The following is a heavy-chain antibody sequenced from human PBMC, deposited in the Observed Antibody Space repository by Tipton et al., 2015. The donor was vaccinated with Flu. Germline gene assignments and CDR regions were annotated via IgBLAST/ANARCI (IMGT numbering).Heavy chain of an antibody. CDR2: IDHSGST. Sequence: TLSLTCTVSGASISSESYYWGWIRQPPGKGLEWIGNIDHSGSTNYNPSLKSRVTISLDKSKNQFSLNLSSVTAADTAVYYCARVGAVTMVRGLAFDAFDIWGLGTMVAVSS. V-gene: IGHV4-39*07. CDR3: ARVGAVTMVRGLAFDAFDI. J-gene: IGHJ3*02. D-gene: IGHD3-10*01. CDR1: GASISSESYY.